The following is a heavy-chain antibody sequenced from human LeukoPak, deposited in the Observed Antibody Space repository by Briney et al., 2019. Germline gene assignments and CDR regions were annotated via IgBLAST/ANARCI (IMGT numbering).Heavy chain of an antibody. Sequence: GGSLILSCAASGFTVSSNYMSWVRQAPGKGLEWVSVIYSGGSTYYADSVKGRFTISRDNSKNTLYLQMNSLRAEDTAVYYCAKDLDYGDYSGFDPWGQGTLVTVSS. D-gene: IGHD4-17*01. V-gene: IGHV3-53*01. CDR2: IYSGGST. CDR1: GFTVSSNY. J-gene: IGHJ5*02. CDR3: AKDLDYGDYSGFDP.